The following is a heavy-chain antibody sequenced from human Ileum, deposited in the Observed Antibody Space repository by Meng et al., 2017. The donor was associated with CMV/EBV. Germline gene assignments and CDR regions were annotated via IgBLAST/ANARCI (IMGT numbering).Heavy chain of an antibody. CDR3: ARDRDTSGGYSPFDQ. Sequence: GSLRLSCTVSGYSISSGYYWGWIRQPPGKGLEWIGSMWHSGTTYYNASLKSRVTISVDTSKNQFSLKLSSVTAADTAVYYCARDRDTSGGYSPFDQWGQGMLVTVSS. V-gene: IGHV4-38-2*02. CDR1: GYSISSGYY. CDR2: MWHSGTT. D-gene: IGHD6-19*01. J-gene: IGHJ4*02.